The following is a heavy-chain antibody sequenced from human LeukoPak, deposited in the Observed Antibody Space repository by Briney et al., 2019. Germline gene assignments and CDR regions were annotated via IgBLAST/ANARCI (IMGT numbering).Heavy chain of an antibody. Sequence: AGGSLRLSCAASGFTFSSHVMHWLRQAPGKGLEGVAVIWYDGSNKYYADSVKGRLTISRDNSKTPLYLQMNSLRAEDTAVYSCARDASMWGEGVDYWGQGTLVTVSS. V-gene: IGHV3-33*01. D-gene: IGHD3-16*01. CDR1: GFTFSSHV. J-gene: IGHJ4*02. CDR2: IWYDGSNK. CDR3: ARDASMWGEGVDY.